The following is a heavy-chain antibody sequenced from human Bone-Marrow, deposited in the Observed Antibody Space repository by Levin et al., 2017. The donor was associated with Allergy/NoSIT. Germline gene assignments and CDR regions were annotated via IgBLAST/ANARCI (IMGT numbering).Heavy chain of an antibody. D-gene: IGHD6-13*01. V-gene: IGHV3-9*01. CDR2: ISWNSGSI. CDR1: GFTFDDYA. CDR3: ASSSIAAAAPDY. Sequence: GGSLRLSCAASGFTFDDYAMHWVRQAPGKGLEWVSGISWNSGSIGYADSVKGRFTISRDNAKNSLYLQMNSLRAEDTALYYCASSSIAAAAPDYWGQGTLVTVSS. J-gene: IGHJ4*02.